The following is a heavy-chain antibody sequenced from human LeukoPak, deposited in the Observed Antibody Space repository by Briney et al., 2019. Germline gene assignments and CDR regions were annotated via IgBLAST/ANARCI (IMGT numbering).Heavy chain of an antibody. J-gene: IGHJ4*02. D-gene: IGHD6-6*01. Sequence: SETLSLTCTVSGGSISSNTYYWGWIRQPPGKGLEWIGNIYYSGSTYYSPSLKSRVTISVDTSKNQFSLRLNSVTAADTAMYYCARVRYSSTYTDYWGQGTLVTVSS. CDR2: IYYSGST. CDR3: ARVRYSSTYTDY. CDR1: GGSISSNTYY. V-gene: IGHV4-39*01.